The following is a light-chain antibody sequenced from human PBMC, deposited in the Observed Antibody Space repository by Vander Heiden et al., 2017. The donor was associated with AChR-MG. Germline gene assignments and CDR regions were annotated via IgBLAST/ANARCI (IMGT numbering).Light chain of an antibody. V-gene: IGLV1-44*01. CDR2: GND. J-gene: IGLJ3*02. CDR3: ATWDGGLDGPG. CDR1: YSNIRSNT. Sequence: QSVLTQPPSVSGTPGQRVTIPCPGGYSNIRSNTVVWYQHLPDSAPKLLIYGNDLRPSRVPDRFTGSKSGTSAYLIIRGLQSEDEAEYFCATWDGGLDGPGFGGGTKVTVL.